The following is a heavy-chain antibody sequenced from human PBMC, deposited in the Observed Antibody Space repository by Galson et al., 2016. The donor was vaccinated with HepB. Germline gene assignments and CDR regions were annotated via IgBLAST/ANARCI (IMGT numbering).Heavy chain of an antibody. Sequence: SVKVSCKASGFTFTNSAVQWVRQARGQRLEWMGWIVVGRGNTNYAQKFQERVTITRDLSTTTVYMELSSLRSDDTAMYYCAADAYGDFYFGYWGQGTLVTVSS. CDR2: IVVGRGNT. J-gene: IGHJ4*02. D-gene: IGHD4-17*01. CDR1: GFTFTNSA. CDR3: AADAYGDFYFGY. V-gene: IGHV1-58*01.